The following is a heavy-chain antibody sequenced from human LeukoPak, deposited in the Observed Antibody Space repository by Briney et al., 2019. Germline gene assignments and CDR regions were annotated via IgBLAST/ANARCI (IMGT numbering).Heavy chain of an antibody. J-gene: IGHJ4*02. D-gene: IGHD5-12*01. CDR2: TNHSGST. Sequence: SETLSLTCAVYGGSFSGYYWSWIRQPPGKGLEWIGETNHSGSTNYNPSLKSRVTISVDTSKNQFSLMLSSVTAADTAVYYCAREGRGYSGYARYWGQGTLVTVSS. CDR3: AREGRGYSGYARY. CDR1: GGSFSGYY. V-gene: IGHV4-34*01.